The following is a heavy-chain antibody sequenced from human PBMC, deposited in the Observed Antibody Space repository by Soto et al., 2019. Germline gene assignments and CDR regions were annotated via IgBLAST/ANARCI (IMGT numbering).Heavy chain of an antibody. D-gene: IGHD5-12*01. J-gene: IGHJ4*02. CDR3: AVATIHLGY. CDR2: ISSSSSII. Sequence: EVQLVESGGGLVQPGGSLRLTCAASGFSFSSHSMNWVRQAPGKGLEWVSYISSSSSIIYYGDSVKGRFTISRDNAKNSLYLQMSSLRDDDTAVYYCAVATIHLGYWGQGILVTVSS. V-gene: IGHV3-48*02. CDR1: GFSFSSHS.